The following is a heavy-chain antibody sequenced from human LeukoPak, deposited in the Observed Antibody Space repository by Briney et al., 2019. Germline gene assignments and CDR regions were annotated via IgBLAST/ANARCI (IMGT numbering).Heavy chain of an antibody. CDR2: ISDSGGST. V-gene: IGHV3-23*01. D-gene: IGHD3-22*01. Sequence: GGSLRLSCAASGFTFSSYAMSWVRQAPGKGLEWVSTISDSGGSTYYADSVKGRFTISRDDSKNTLYLQMNSLRAEDTAVYCCAKKPSSGYYYIDYWGQGTLVTVSS. J-gene: IGHJ4*02. CDR1: GFTFSSYA. CDR3: AKKPSSGYYYIDY.